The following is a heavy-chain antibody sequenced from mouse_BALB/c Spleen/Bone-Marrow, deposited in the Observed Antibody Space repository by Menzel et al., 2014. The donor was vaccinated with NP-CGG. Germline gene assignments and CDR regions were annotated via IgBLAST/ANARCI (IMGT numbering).Heavy chain of an antibody. CDR1: GYTFSSYW. D-gene: IGHD2-1*01. CDR3: ASNCGGNYVY. V-gene: IGHV1-9*01. CDR2: ILPESGRA. Sequence: VQLQQSGAELMKPGVSVKISCKATGYTFSSYWIEWLNRRPGHGLEWIGEILPESGRANYNEKFKGKATFTADTSSNTAYMQLSSLTSEDSAVYYCASNCGGNYVYWGQGTALTVSS. J-gene: IGHJ2*01.